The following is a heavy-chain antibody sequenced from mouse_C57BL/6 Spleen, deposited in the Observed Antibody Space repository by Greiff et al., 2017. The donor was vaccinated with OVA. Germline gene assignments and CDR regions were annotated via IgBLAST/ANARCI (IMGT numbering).Heavy chain of an antibody. CDR3: TRVGGNYLAY. Sequence: EVKLMESGEGLVKPGGSLKLSCAASGFTFSSYAMSWVRQTPEKRLEWVAYISSGGDYIYYADTVKGRFTISRDNARNTLYLQMSSLKSEDTAMYYCTRVGGNYLAYWGQGTLVTVSA. D-gene: IGHD2-1*01. J-gene: IGHJ3*01. CDR2: ISSGGDYI. CDR1: GFTFSSYA. V-gene: IGHV5-9-1*02.